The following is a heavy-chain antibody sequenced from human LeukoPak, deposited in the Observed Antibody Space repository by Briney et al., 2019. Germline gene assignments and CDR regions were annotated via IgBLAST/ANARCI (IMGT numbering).Heavy chain of an antibody. Sequence: PGGSLRLSCAASGFTFSSYAMSWVRQAPGKGLEWVSAISGSGGSTYYADSVKGRFTISRDNSKNKLYLQMNSLRAEDTAVYYCACTELPINWFDPWGQGTLVTVSS. V-gene: IGHV3-23*01. CDR1: GFTFSSYA. CDR3: ACTELPINWFDP. J-gene: IGHJ5*02. CDR2: ISGSGGST. D-gene: IGHD5-24*01.